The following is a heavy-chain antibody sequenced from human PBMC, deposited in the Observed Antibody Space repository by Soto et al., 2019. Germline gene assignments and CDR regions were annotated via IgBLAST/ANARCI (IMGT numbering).Heavy chain of an antibody. CDR1: GYTFTSYG. D-gene: IGHD3-9*01. Sequence: QVQLVQSGAEMKKPGASVKVSCKASGYTFTSYGINWVRQAPGLGVEWMGWISAYNGNTNYAQKFQGRVTMTTDTSTSTAYMELRSLRSDDTAVYYCARESILTGYHPLDYWGQGSLVTVSS. CDR2: ISAYNGNT. V-gene: IGHV1-18*01. J-gene: IGHJ4*02. CDR3: ARESILTGYHPLDY.